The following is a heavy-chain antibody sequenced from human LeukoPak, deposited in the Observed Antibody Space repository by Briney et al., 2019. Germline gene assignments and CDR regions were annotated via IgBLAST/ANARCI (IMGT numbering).Heavy chain of an antibody. CDR3: AKDSIGWSRDY. D-gene: IGHD6-19*01. J-gene: IGHJ4*02. Sequence: GASLRLSCSASGFSFSDCWMTWVPQAPGKGLEWVSGISGSGARTYYADSVKGRFTVSRDNSKNTLYLPMNSLRAEDTPVYYCAKDSIGWSRDYWGQGTLVTVSS. CDR2: ISGSGART. CDR1: GFSFSDCW. V-gene: IGHV3-23*01.